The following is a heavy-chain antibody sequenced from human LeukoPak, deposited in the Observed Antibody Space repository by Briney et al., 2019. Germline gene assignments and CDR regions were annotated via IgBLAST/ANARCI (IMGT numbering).Heavy chain of an antibody. CDR1: AFTFSSYA. CDR3: AKAPVTTCRGAFCYPFDY. D-gene: IGHD2-15*01. J-gene: IGHJ4*02. V-gene: IGHV3-23*01. Sequence: GGSLRLSCAASAFTFSSYAMSWVRQAPGKGLEWVSAISDTGNKYHSDSVKGGFTISRDSSKNTLFLQMNRLRPEDAAVYYCAKAPVTTCRGAFCYPFDYWGLGTLVTVSS. CDR2: ISDTGNK.